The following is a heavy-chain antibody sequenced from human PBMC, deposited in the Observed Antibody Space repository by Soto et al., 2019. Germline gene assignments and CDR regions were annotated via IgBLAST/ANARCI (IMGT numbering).Heavy chain of an antibody. V-gene: IGHV4-30-4*01. Sequence: SETLSLTCTVSGVSISNGDYYWNWIRQTPGKGLEWIGYIYNGGPTYYNPSLESRLSLSVDTSGNQFSLRLSSVTAADTAIYYCARSLEYGIPFDKWGQGTLVTVSS. J-gene: IGHJ4*02. CDR3: ARSLEYGIPFDK. D-gene: IGHD2-8*01. CDR2: IYNGGPT. CDR1: GVSISNGDYY.